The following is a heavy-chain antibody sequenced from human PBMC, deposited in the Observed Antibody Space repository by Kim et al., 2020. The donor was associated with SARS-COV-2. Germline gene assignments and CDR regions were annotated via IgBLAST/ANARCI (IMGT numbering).Heavy chain of an antibody. Sequence: ASVKVSCKTSGYRFTDYAIHWMRQAPGHRLEWMGWINAGNDNTTHSQTFQGRVTITMDTSPSTAFMELSRLTSEDTALYYCARDPSGTYYGALSSHWFDP. CDR2: INAGNDNT. J-gene: IGHJ5*02. CDR1: GYRFTDYA. CDR3: ARDPSGTYYGALSSHWFDP. D-gene: IGHD3-10*01. V-gene: IGHV1-3*01.